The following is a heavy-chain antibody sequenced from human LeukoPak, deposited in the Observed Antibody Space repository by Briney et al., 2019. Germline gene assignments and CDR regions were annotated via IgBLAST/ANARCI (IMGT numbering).Heavy chain of an antibody. CDR1: GFTFGDYT. V-gene: IGHV3-21*01. D-gene: IGHD5-18*01. Sequence: GGSLRLSCTASGFTFGDYTMNWVRQAPGKGLEWVSSISSSSSYIYYADSVKGRFTISRDNAKNSLYLQMNSLRAEDTAVYYCARVLVGYSYGRYYFDYWGQGTLVTVSS. J-gene: IGHJ4*02. CDR2: ISSSSSYI. CDR3: ARVLVGYSYGRYYFDY.